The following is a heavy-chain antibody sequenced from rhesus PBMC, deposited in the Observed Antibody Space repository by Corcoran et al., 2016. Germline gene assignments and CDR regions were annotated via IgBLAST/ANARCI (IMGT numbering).Heavy chain of an antibody. D-gene: IGHD1-44*02. J-gene: IGHJ4*01. V-gene: IGHV1-111*02. CDR2: VDPEDGKA. Sequence: EVQLVQSGAEVKKPGASVKISCKASGYTFTDYYLHWVRQAPGKGLEWMERVDPEDGKAIHAQKFQDRVTITAETSTDTAYMELSSLRSEDTAVYYCATDARGGSYSVDYWGQGVLVTVSS. CDR1: GYTFTDYY. CDR3: ATDARGGSYSVDY.